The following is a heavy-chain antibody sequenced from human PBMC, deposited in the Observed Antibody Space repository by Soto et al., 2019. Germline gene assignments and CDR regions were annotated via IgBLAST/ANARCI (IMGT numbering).Heavy chain of an antibody. Sequence: SETLSLTCTVSGGSITSSYWSWIRRPPGKGLEWIAYIYDTGISGYAPSTSYNPSLKGRVTMSVDTSKSQFSLKLTSVTAADTAVYYCARGEDAFFYYGLDVWGQGITVTVSS. CDR2: IYDTGISGYAPST. CDR1: GGSITSSY. V-gene: IGHV4-59*01. CDR3: ARGEDAFFYYGLDV. J-gene: IGHJ6*02.